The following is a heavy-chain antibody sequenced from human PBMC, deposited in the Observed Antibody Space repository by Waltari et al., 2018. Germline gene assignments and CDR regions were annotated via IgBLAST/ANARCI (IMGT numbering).Heavy chain of an antibody. CDR3: ARAYSRLDY. D-gene: IGHD1-26*01. V-gene: IGHV3-30-3*01. CDR1: RFTFSTYA. CDR2: ISYGGGNQ. J-gene: IGHJ4*02. Sequence: QVQLVESGGGVVQPGRSLRLSCAASRFTFSTYAMPWVRQAPGKGLEWVAVISYGGGNQNYADSVKGRFTISRDNSKNTLYLQMSTLRAEDTAVYYCARAYSRLDYWGQGTLVTVSS.